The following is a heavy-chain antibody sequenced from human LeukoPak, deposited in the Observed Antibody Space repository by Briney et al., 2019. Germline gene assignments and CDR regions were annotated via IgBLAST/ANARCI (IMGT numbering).Heavy chain of an antibody. CDR3: ARGEDTAMVSDY. Sequence: ASVKISCKASGYTFTGYYMHWVRQAPGQGLEWMGWINPNSGGTNYAQKFQGRVTMTRDASISTAYMELSRLRSDDTAVYYCARGEDTAMVSDYWGQGTLVTVSS. D-gene: IGHD5-18*01. CDR1: GYTFTGYY. J-gene: IGHJ4*02. V-gene: IGHV1-2*02. CDR2: INPNSGGT.